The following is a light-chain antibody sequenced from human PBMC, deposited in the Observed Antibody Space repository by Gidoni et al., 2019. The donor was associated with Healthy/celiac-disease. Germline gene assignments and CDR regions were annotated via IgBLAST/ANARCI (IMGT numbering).Light chain of an antibody. CDR1: KLGDKY. CDR2: QDS. V-gene: IGLV3-1*01. CDR3: QAWDSSTYV. Sequence: SYELTQPPSVSVSPGQTASITCSGDKLGDKYACLYQQKTGQSPVLVIYQDSKRPSGIPERFSGSNSGNTATLTISGTQTMDEADYYCQAWDSSTYVFGTGTKVTVL. J-gene: IGLJ1*01.